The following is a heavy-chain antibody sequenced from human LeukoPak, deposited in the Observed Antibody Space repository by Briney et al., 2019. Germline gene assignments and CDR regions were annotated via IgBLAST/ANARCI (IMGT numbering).Heavy chain of an antibody. V-gene: IGHV1-18*01. D-gene: IGHD7-27*01. Sequence: ASVTVSCKASGYTFTSYGISWVRQAPGQGLEWMGWISAYNGNTNYAQKLQGRVTMTTDTSTSTAYMELRSLRSDDTAVYYCARDRTELGPADYWGQGTLVTVSS. CDR2: ISAYNGNT. CDR3: ARDRTELGPADY. CDR1: GYTFTSYG. J-gene: IGHJ4*02.